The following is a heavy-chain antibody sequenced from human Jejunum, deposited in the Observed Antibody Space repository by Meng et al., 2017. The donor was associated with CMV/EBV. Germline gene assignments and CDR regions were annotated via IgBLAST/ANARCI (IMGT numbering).Heavy chain of an antibody. V-gene: IGHV1-18*01. CDR1: CDNFRSYV. CDR3: ARSGINDFGFFDY. CDR2: IRSYNGDT. D-gene: IGHD1-1*01. J-gene: IGHJ4*02. Sequence: KVSCDNFRSYVFSWVRQAPGQGLEWLGWIRSYNGDTRYAQRLQGRVTMTQDTSTNTAYMELTSLTSDDTAVYYCARSGINDFGFFDYWGQGSLVTVSS.